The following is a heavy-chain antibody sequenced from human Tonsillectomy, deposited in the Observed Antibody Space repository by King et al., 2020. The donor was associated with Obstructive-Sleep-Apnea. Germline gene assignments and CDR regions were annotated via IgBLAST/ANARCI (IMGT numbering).Heavy chain of an antibody. Sequence: VQLVESGGGLVQPGGSLRLSCAASGFTVSSNYMSWVRQAPGKGLEWVSVIYSGGSTYYADSVKGRFTISRDNSKNTLYLQMNSLRAEDTAVYYCARLVVYYYDSSGYSGPFDYWGQGTLVTVSS. D-gene: IGHD3-22*01. V-gene: IGHV3-66*04. J-gene: IGHJ4*02. CDR2: IYSGGST. CDR1: GFTVSSNY. CDR3: ARLVVYYYDSSGYSGPFDY.